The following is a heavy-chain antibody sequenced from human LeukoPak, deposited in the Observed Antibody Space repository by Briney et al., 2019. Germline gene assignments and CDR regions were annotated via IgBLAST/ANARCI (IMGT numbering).Heavy chain of an antibody. CDR1: GFTFSSYW. CDR3: ARDFPIVLSGSHAHYYYGMDV. D-gene: IGHD2/OR15-2a*01. CDR2: ISSTGITI. Sequence: PGGSLRLSCAASGFTFSSYWMTWVRQAPGKGLEWVSYISSTGITIYYADSVKGRFTVSRDNAKNSLYLQMDSLRAEDTAVYYCARDFPIVLSGSHAHYYYGMDVWGQGTTVTVSS. J-gene: IGHJ6*02. V-gene: IGHV3-48*04.